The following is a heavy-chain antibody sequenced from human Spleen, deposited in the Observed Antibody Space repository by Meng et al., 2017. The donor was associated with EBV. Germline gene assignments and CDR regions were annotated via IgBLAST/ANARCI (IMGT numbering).Heavy chain of an antibody. CDR1: GGYISSSGYH. CDR2: FYYSGTT. Sequence: QPPLQESGPGLVNPSATPSFTCSVSGGYISSSGYHCAWIRQPPGKGLEWIGNFYYSGTTYYKSSLQSRVTMSVDTSKNQFSLRVTSVIAADTAVYYCARGYNGFFDHWGQGTLVTVSS. J-gene: IGHJ4*02. CDR3: ARGYNGFFDH. V-gene: IGHV4-39*07. D-gene: IGHD5-12*01.